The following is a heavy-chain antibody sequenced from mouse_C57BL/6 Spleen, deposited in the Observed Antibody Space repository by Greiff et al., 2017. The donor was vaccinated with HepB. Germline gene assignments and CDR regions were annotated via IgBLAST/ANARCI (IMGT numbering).Heavy chain of an antibody. CDR1: GYTFTDYY. V-gene: IGHV1-26*01. Sequence: EVQLQQSGPELVKPGASVKISCKASGYTFTDYYMNWVKQSHGKSLEWIGDINPNNGGTSYNQKFKGKATLTVDKSSSTAYMELRSLTSEDSAVYYCARGAVGYPAWFAYWGQGTLVTVSA. CDR3: ARGAVGYPAWFAY. CDR2: INPNNGGT. D-gene: IGHD1-1*01. J-gene: IGHJ3*01.